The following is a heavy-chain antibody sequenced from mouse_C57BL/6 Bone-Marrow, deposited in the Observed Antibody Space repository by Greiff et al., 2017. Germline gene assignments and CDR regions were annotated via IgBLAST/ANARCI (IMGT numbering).Heavy chain of an antibody. V-gene: IGHV1-55*01. Sequence: QVQLQQPGAELVKPGASVKMSCKASGYTFTSYWITWVKQRPGQGLEWIGDIYPGSGSTNYNEKFKSKATLTVDKSASTAYMQLSSLTSEDSAVYYCARWVLRLDYAMDYWGQGTSVTVSS. J-gene: IGHJ4*01. CDR1: GYTFTSYW. CDR2: IYPGSGST. CDR3: ARWVLRLDYAMDY. D-gene: IGHD2-3*01.